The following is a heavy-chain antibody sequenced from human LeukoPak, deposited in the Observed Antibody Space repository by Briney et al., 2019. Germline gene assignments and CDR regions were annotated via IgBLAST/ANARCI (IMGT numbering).Heavy chain of an antibody. CDR2: ISAYNGNT. CDR1: GYTFTSYG. J-gene: IGHJ6*02. Sequence: ASVKVFCKASGYTFTSYGISWVRQAPGQGLEWMGWISAYNGNTNYAQKLQGRVTMTTDTSTSTAYMELRSLRSDDAAVYYCARMGRTGYSSSWYGTAYYYYGMDVWGQGTTVTVSS. V-gene: IGHV1-18*01. CDR3: ARMGRTGYSSSWYGTAYYYYGMDV. D-gene: IGHD6-13*01.